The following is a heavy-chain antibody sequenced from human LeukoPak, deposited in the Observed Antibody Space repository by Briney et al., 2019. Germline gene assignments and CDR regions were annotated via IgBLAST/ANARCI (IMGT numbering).Heavy chain of an antibody. CDR1: GGTFSSYA. D-gene: IGHD2-2*01. CDR2: IIPIFGTA. Sequence: SVKVSCKASGGTFSSYAISWVRQAPGQGLEWMGGIIPIFGTANYAQKFQGRVTITADEPTSTAYMELSGLRSEDTAVYYCARARRGEYQLLHFDYWGQGTLVTVSS. V-gene: IGHV1-69*01. CDR3: ARARRGEYQLLHFDY. J-gene: IGHJ4*02.